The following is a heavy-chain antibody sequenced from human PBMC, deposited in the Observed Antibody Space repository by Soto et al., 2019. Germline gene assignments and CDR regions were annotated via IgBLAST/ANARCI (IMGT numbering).Heavy chain of an antibody. CDR1: GGTFSSYA. D-gene: IGHD5-12*01. V-gene: IGHV1-69*14. CDR2: IIPIFGTA. Sequence: QVQLVQSGAEVKKPGSSVKVSCKASGGTFSSYAISWVRQAPGQGLEWMGGIIPIFGTANYAQKFQGRVTLAAYKCTSTAYMEMSSLGCEAMEMYSCGGDQDCRLVSGLVNVSTVDVWGQGTTVPVS. CDR3: GGDQDCRLVSGLVNVSTVDV. J-gene: IGHJ6*02.